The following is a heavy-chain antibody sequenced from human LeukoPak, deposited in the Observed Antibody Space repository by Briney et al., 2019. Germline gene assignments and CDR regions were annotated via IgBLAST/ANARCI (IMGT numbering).Heavy chain of an antibody. CDR1: GYTFTSYG. Sequence: ASVKVSCKASGYTFTSYGISWVRQAPGQGLEWMGWISAYNGNTNYAQKLQGRVTMTTDTSTSTAYMELRSLRSDDTAVYYCARGPKRAVVPAARLLDYWGQGTLVTVSS. J-gene: IGHJ4*02. V-gene: IGHV1-18*01. D-gene: IGHD2-2*01. CDR3: ARGPKRAVVPAARLLDY. CDR2: ISAYNGNT.